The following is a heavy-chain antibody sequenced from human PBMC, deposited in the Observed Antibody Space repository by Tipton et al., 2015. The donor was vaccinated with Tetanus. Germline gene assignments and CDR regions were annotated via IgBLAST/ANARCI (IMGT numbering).Heavy chain of an antibody. CDR1: GGSMNSYY. J-gene: IGHJ4*02. Sequence: GLVKPSETLSLICTVSGGSMNSYYWSWIRQPPGKGLEWIGYIYYTGSTNYNPSLKSGVTISLDTSKNQFSLKLTSVSAADTAVYYCARGITDGYNRRFDYWGQGTLVAVSP. V-gene: IGHV4-59*01. CDR2: IYYTGST. CDR3: ARGITDGYNRRFDY. D-gene: IGHD5-24*01.